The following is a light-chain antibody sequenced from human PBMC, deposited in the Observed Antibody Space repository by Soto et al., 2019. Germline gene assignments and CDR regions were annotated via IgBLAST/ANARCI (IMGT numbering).Light chain of an antibody. V-gene: IGKV1-5*03. J-gene: IGKJ2*01. CDR2: KAS. CDR1: QSINTW. Sequence: DIQMTQSPSTLSASVGDRVTITCRASQSINTWLAWYQQKPGKAPKLLIYKASSLGSGVPSRFSGRGSGTDFTLTISSLQPDDCAIYYCQQYNSHSSYTFGQGTKLEIK. CDR3: QQYNSHSSYT.